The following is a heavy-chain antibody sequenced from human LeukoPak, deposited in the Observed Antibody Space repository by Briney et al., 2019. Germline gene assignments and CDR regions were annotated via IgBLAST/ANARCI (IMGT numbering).Heavy chain of an antibody. CDR2: ISGSGGAT. CDR3: AKDRGVTTGLGSFDI. D-gene: IGHD4-11*01. CDR1: GFTFSSYA. V-gene: IGHV3-23*01. J-gene: IGHJ3*02. Sequence: GGSLRLSCAVSGFTFSSYAMSWVRQAPGKGLEWVSAISGSGGATYYADSVKGRFTISRENSKNTLSLQVNSLRAEDTALYYCAKDRGVTTGLGSFDIWGQGTMVTVSS.